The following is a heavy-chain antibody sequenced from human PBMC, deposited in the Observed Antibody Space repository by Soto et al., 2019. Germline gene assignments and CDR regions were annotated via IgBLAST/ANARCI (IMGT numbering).Heavy chain of an antibody. CDR1: GGSISSYY. V-gene: IGHV4-59*08. CDR3: ARRYGGSIDY. Sequence: QVQLQESGPGLVKPSETLSLTCTVSGGSISSYYWSWIRQPPGKGLEWIGYIYYSGSTKYNPSLKSRVTISVDTSKNQFSLKLSSVSAADTAVYYCARRYGGSIDYWGQGPLVTVSS. CDR2: IYYSGST. D-gene: IGHD2-15*01. J-gene: IGHJ4*02.